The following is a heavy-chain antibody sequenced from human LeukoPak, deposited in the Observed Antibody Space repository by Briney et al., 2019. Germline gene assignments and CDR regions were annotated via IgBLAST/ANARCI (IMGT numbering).Heavy chain of an antibody. CDR1: GYTFTSYY. J-gene: IGHJ6*03. CDR3: ARGAGDSAAAFVDYYYYYMDV. CDR2: INPSGGST. Sequence: ASVKVSCKASGYTFTSYYMHWVRQAPGPGLEWMGIINPSGGSTSYAQKFQGRVTMTRDMSTSTVYMELSSLRSEDTAVYYCARGAGDSAAAFVDYYYYYMDVWGKGTTVTVSS. D-gene: IGHD6-13*01. V-gene: IGHV1-46*01.